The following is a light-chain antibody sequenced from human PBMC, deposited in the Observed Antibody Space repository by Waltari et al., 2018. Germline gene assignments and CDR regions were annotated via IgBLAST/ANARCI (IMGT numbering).Light chain of an antibody. J-gene: IGKJ1*01. Sequence: IVMTQSPATLSVSPGEGVTLPCRASQSIKSNVAWYQQKPGQAPRLLIYEASTRATGVPARFSGIGSGTEFTLTISSLQSEDSATYYCQQYNNGPPETFGQGTKVEIK. CDR2: EAS. V-gene: IGKV3-15*01. CDR1: QSIKSN. CDR3: QQYNNGPPET.